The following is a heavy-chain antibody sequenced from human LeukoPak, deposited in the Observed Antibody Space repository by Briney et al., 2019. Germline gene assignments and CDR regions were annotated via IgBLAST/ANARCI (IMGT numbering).Heavy chain of an antibody. CDR1: GYTFTSHY. CDR2: INPSGGST. CDR3: ARTLNYDSSGFDY. D-gene: IGHD3-22*01. V-gene: IGHV1-46*01. Sequence: ASVKVSCKASGYTFTSHYMHWVRQAPGPGLDWMGIINPSGGSTSYAQQFQGRVTMTRDTSTSTVYMELSSLRSEDTAVYYCARTLNYDSSGFDYWGQGTLVTVSS. J-gene: IGHJ4*02.